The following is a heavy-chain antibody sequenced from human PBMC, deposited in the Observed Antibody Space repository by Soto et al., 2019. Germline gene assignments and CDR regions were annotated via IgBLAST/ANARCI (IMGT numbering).Heavy chain of an antibody. CDR1: GYTFTSYG. CDR2: ISAYNGNT. D-gene: IGHD2-2*02. V-gene: IGHV1-18*01. Sequence: ASVKVSCKASGYTFTSYGISWVRQAPGQGLEWMGWISAYNGNTNYAQKLQGRVTMTTDTSTSTAYMELRSLRSDDTAVYYCAGCSSTSCYRHYYYGMDVWGQGTTVTVS. J-gene: IGHJ6*02. CDR3: AGCSSTSCYRHYYYGMDV.